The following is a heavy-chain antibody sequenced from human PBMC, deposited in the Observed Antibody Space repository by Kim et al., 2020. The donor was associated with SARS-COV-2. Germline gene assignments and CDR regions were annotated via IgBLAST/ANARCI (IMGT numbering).Heavy chain of an antibody. CDR3: ARGLNIAYLDY. CDR1: GFTFSSYA. D-gene: IGHD6-13*01. Sequence: GGSLRLSCAASGFTFSSYAMHWVRQAPGKGLEWVAVISYDGSNKYYADSVKGRFTISRDNSKNTLYLQMNSLRAEDTAVYYCARGLNIAYLDYWGQGTLVTVSS. CDR2: ISYDGSNK. J-gene: IGHJ4*02. V-gene: IGHV3-30*04.